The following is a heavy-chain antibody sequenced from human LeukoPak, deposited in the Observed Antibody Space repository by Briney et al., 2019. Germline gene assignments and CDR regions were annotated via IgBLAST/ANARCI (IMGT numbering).Heavy chain of an antibody. J-gene: IGHJ4*02. V-gene: IGHV3-30-3*01. CDR2: ISYDGSNK. CDR1: GFTFSSYA. CDR3: ASDEGNYFDY. Sequence: GRSLRLSCAASGFTFSSYAMHWVRQAPGKGLEWVAVISYDGSNKYYADSVKGRFTISRDNARNSLFLQMNSLRAEDTAIYYCASDEGNYFDYWGQGTLVTVSS.